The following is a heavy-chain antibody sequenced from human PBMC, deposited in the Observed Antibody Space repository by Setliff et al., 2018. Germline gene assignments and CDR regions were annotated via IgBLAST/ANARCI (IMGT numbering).Heavy chain of an antibody. CDR1: GGSVGSGNFY. V-gene: IGHV4-61*02. CDR3: ARDLRGVGYMDV. Sequence: SETLSLTCTVPGGSVGSGNFYWSWIRQTAGKGLEWIGLIQGSGNTNYNPSLQSRVTISIDTSKNQFSLKMTSVTAADTAVYYCARDLRGVGYMDVWGKGATVTVSS. CDR2: IQGSGNT. D-gene: IGHD3-10*01. J-gene: IGHJ6*03.